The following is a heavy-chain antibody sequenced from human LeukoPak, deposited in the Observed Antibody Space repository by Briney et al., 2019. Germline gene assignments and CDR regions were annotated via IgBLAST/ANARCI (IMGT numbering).Heavy chain of an antibody. Sequence: GASVKVSCKASGYTFTSYAMNWVRQAPGQGLEWMGWINTNTGNPTYAQGFTGRFVFSLDTSVSTAYLQISSLKAEDTAVYYCAGFDSSGWFDAFDTWGQGTMVTVS. V-gene: IGHV7-4-1*02. D-gene: IGHD6-19*01. J-gene: IGHJ3*02. CDR1: GYTFTSYA. CDR2: INTNTGNP. CDR3: AGFDSSGWFDAFDT.